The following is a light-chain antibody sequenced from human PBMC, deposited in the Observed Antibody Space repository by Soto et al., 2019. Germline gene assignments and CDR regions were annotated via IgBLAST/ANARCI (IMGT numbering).Light chain of an antibody. CDR2: AAS. CDR1: QSISTY. Sequence: DIQMTQSPSSLSASVGDRVTITCRASQSISTYLNWYQQKPGKAPKVLIYAASSLQSGVPSRFSGTGSGTDFILTISSLQPEDFATYYCQQSYSTPPTFGQGTKLEIK. V-gene: IGKV1-39*01. CDR3: QQSYSTPPT. J-gene: IGKJ2*01.